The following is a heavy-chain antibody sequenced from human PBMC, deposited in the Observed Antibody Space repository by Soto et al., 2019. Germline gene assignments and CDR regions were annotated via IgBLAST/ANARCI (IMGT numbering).Heavy chain of an antibody. D-gene: IGHD2-21*02. J-gene: IGHJ6*02. CDR2: IIPMFGTA. V-gene: IGHV1-69*01. CDR1: GGSFSSYP. CDR3: ARQIHLTSYYGMDV. Sequence: QVQLVQSGAEVKKPGSSVKVSCKASGGSFSSYPISWVRQAPGQGLEWMGGIIPMFGTANYAQKFQGRVTITADESTSTGYMELRSLNSEDTAVYYCARQIHLTSYYGMDVWGQGTTVTVSS.